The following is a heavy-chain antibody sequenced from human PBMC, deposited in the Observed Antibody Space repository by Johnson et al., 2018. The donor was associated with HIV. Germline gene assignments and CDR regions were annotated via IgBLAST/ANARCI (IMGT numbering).Heavy chain of an antibody. V-gene: IGHV3-30*04. CDR1: RFTFSTYA. CDR2: ISYDGRNK. CDR3: AREDDYSNYGSAFDI. J-gene: IGHJ3*02. Sequence: QVQLVESGGGVVQPGRSLRLSCAASRFTFSTYAMHWVRQAPGKGLEWVAVISYDGRNKYYADSVKGRFTISRDNSKNTLYPQMNSLRAEDTAVYYCAREDDYSNYGSAFDIWGQGTMVTVSS. D-gene: IGHD4-11*01.